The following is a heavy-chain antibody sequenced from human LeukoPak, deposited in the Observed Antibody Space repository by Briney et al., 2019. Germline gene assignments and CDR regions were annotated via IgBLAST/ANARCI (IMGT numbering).Heavy chain of an antibody. CDR2: IYWDDDK. CDR3: THTEVTRHAFDI. D-gene: IGHD2-21*02. J-gene: IGHJ3*02. V-gene: IGHV2-5*02. CDR1: GFSLSTRGVG. Sequence: SGPTLVKPTQTLTLTCTFSGFSLSTRGVGVGWLRQPPGKALEWLGIIYWDDDKRFSTSLRSRLTISKDTSKNLVVLTMTNLDPVDTDTYYCTHTEVTRHAFDIWGQGTMVTVSS.